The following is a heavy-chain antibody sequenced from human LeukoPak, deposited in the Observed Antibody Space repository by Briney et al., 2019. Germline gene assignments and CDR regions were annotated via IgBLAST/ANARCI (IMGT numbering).Heavy chain of an antibody. Sequence: SQTLSLTCAVTGASVSSGGSSWAWIRQPPGKGLEWIGYIYHIVNTFYNPSLQSRVTIPVYRAKNQVSLRLTSVTAADTAVYYCARDSYGLGSNYFDPWGQGTQVTVSS. V-gene: IGHV4-30-2*01. CDR3: ARDSYGLGSNYFDP. CDR1: GASVSSGGSS. J-gene: IGHJ5*02. CDR2: IYHIVNT. D-gene: IGHD3-10*01.